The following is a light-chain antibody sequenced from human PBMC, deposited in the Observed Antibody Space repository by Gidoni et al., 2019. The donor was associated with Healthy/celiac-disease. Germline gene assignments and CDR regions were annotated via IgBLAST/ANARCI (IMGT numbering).Light chain of an antibody. CDR2: GAS. CDR3: QQYNNWPQGT. J-gene: IGKJ3*01. CDR1: QSVSSN. V-gene: IGKV3-15*01. Sequence: EIVMTQSPATLSVSPGERATLSCRASQSVSSNLAWYQQKPGQAPRLLIYGASTRATGIPARFSGSGSGTEFTLTISSLQSEDFAVYYCQQYNNWPQGTFGPXTKVDIK.